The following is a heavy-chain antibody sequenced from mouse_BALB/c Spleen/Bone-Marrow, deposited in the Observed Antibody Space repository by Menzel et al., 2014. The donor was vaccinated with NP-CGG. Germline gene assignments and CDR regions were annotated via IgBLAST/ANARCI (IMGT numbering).Heavy chain of an antibody. CDR1: GYTFTENA. CDR2: ISTYSGNT. CDR3: ASTAGTNYDYFAY. Sequence: VNLVESGPELVRPGVSVKISCKDSGYTFTENAMHWVKQSHAESLEWIGVISTYSGNTNCNQKFKGKATMTVDKSSSTAYMELARLTSEDSAIYYCASTAGTNYDYFAYWGQGTTLTVSS. J-gene: IGHJ2*01. D-gene: IGHD1-2*01. V-gene: IGHV1-67*01.